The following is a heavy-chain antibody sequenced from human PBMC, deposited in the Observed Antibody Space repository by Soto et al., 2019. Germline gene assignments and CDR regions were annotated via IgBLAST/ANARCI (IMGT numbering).Heavy chain of an antibody. V-gene: IGHV4-61*08. CDR3: ARYRREAVAGYTLDN. D-gene: IGHD6-13*01. CDR2: VYNSGST. J-gene: IGHJ4*02. Sequence: SETLSLTCTVSGVSISSGGSYWSWIRHLPGKGLEWIGYVYNSGSTNYNPSLKSRVTISEDTSKSQFSLKVNSMTAADTAVYYCARYRREAVAGYTLDNWGQGVLVTVSS. CDR1: GVSISSGGSY.